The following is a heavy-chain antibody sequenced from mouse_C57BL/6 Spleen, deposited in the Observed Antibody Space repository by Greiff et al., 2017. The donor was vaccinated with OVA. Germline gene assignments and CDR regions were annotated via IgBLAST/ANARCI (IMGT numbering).Heavy chain of an antibody. D-gene: IGHD2-12*01. CDR3: ARCCYCDWWYFDV. CDR1: GFSLTSYG. CDR2: IWSGGST. Sequence: QVQLKQSGPGLVQPSQSLSITCTVSGFSLTSYGVHWVRQSPGKGLEWLGVIWSGGSTDYNAAFISRLSISKDNSKSQVFFIMYILQADVSAIYYCARCCYCDWWYFDVWGTGTTVTVSS. V-gene: IGHV2-2*01. J-gene: IGHJ1*03.